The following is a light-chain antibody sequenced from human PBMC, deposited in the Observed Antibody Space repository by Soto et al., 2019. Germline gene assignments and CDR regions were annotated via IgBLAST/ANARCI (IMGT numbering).Light chain of an antibody. Sequence: EIVLTQSPGTLSLSPGERVTLSCRASQSVSRTYLAWYQQKPGQAPRLLIYGTSSRATGIPDRFSGSGSGTDFPLTISRLEPEDFAVYYCQQYDSSPRYTFGQGTKLEIK. CDR2: GTS. V-gene: IGKV3-20*01. CDR1: QSVSRTY. J-gene: IGKJ2*01. CDR3: QQYDSSPRYT.